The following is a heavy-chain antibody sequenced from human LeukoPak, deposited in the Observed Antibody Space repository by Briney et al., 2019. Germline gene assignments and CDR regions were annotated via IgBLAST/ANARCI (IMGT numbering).Heavy chain of an antibody. CDR3: ARTSLVVVPDTSPYNWFDP. Sequence: ASVKVSCKAPSDTFNSYAIIWVRQAPGQGLEWMGRIIPFFGITNYAQNFQGRVTITADTSTSTAYMEVSSLRSEDTAMYYCARTSLVVVPDTSPYNWFDPWGQGTLVTVSS. CDR1: SDTFNSYA. CDR2: IIPFFGIT. J-gene: IGHJ5*02. V-gene: IGHV1-69*04. D-gene: IGHD2-2*01.